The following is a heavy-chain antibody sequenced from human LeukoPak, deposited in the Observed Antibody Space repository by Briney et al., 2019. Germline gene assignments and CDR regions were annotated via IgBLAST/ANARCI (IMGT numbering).Heavy chain of an antibody. D-gene: IGHD3-22*01. CDR3: TKAVVPVISQHYFDY. CDR1: GFTLSSYE. J-gene: IGHJ4*02. Sequence: GGSLRLSCAASGFTLSSYEMNWVREAPGKGLEWVSAFSGSGVKTYYADSVKGRVTLSRDNSKNTLFMQMKSPRAEDTAVYFCTKAVVPVISQHYFDYWGQGTLVTVSS. CDR2: FSGSGVKT. V-gene: IGHV3-23*01.